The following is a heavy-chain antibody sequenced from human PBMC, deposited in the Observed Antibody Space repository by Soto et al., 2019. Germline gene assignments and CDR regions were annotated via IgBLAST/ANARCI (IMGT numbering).Heavy chain of an antibody. J-gene: IGHJ4*02. CDR3: ARARWLRRQEYYFDF. CDR2: ACYGVTT. Sequence: KASGALSVTRSVSCGSVDRTRYFSSWIRQPRGQGLEWIGHACYGVTTFSNPSLKSRSTLSRATEENRFPLNLTSLTAADTAVYYCARARWLRRQEYYFDFWVQLLLGTLAS. D-gene: IGHD2-15*01. CDR1: CGSVDRTRYF. V-gene: IGHV4-30-4*08.